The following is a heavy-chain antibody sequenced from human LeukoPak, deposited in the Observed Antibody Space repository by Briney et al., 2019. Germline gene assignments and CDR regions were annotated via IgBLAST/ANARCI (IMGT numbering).Heavy chain of an antibody. CDR2: SVPIFGTA. J-gene: IGHJ4*02. CDR1: GGTFSSYA. CDR3: ARGAGYLHLRAVYFDF. Sequence: ASVKVSCKASGGTFSSYAISWVRQAPGQGLEWMGRSVPIFGTANYAHKFQGRVTLSTDESSSTAYMELSSLRSEDTAIYYCARGAGYLHLRAVYFDFWGQGTLITVSS. V-gene: IGHV1-69*05. D-gene: IGHD5-24*01.